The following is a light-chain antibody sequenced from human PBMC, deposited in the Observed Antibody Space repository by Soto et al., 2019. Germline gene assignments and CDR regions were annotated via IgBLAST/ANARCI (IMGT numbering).Light chain of an antibody. CDR1: SGHSSYA. J-gene: IGLJ2*01. CDR2: LNSDGSH. Sequence: QFVLTQSPSASASLGASVKLTCSLNSGHSSYAIAWHQQQPEKGPRYLMKLNSDGSHSKGDGIPDRFSGSSSGAERYLTISSLQSEDEADYYCQTWDTGIVVFGGGTKVTVL. V-gene: IGLV4-69*01. CDR3: QTWDTGIVV.